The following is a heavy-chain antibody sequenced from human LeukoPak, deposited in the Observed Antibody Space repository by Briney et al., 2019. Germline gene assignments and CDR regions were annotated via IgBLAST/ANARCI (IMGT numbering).Heavy chain of an antibody. CDR2: INHSGST. CDR1: GGSFSGYY. D-gene: IGHD6-13*01. Sequence: SETLSLTCAVYGGSFSGYYWSWIRQPPGKGLEWIGEINHSGSTNYNPSLKSQVTISVDTSKNQFSLKLSFVTAADTAVYYCARGRVGYHSSSWYPAPPYFDYWGQGTLVTVSS. J-gene: IGHJ4*02. CDR3: ARGRVGYHSSSWYPAPPYFDY. V-gene: IGHV4-34*01.